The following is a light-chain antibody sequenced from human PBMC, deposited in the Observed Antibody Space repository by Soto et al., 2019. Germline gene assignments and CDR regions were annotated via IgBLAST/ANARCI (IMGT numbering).Light chain of an antibody. J-gene: IGKJ1*01. CDR1: QSLLHSNGKHY. CDR2: VSS. CDR3: MQALQTPRT. V-gene: IGKV2-28*01. Sequence: VMTQSPLSLTVTPGEPASISCKSSQSLLHSNGKHYLDWYLQKPGQSPQLLISVSSNRASGVPDRFSGSGSGTDFSLKISRVEAEDVGVYYCMQALQTPRTFGQGTKVEIK.